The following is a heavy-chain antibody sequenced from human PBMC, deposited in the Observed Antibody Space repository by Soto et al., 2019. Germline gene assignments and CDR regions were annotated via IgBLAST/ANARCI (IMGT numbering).Heavy chain of an antibody. J-gene: IGHJ4*02. CDR1: GGSISSSNW. CDR2: IYHSGST. V-gene: IGHV4-4*02. D-gene: IGHD1-26*01. CDR3: ASIGRSSGSYYTYFDY. Sequence: PSETLSLTCAVSGGSISSSNWWSWVRQPPGKGLEWIGEIYHSGSTNYNPSLKSRVTISVDKSKNQFSLKLSSVTAADTAVYYCASIGRSSGSYYTYFDYWGQGTLVTVSS.